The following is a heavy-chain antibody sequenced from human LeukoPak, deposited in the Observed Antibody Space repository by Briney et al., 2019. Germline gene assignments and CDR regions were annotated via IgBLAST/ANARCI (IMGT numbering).Heavy chain of an antibody. CDR3: ARGPGSFDY. CDR2: ISAYNGKT. CDR1: GYTFSSYA. V-gene: IGHV1-18*01. J-gene: IGHJ4*02. Sequence: RASVKVSCKPSGYTFSSYAISWVRQAPGQGLEWMGWISAYNGKTNYAQKLQGRVSMTTDTSTSTAYMELRSLRSDDTAVYYCARGPGSFDYWGQGTLVTVSS.